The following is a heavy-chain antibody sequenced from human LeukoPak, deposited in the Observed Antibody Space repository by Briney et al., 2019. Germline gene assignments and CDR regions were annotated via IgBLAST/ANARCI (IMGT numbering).Heavy chain of an antibody. Sequence: TGGSLRLSCAASGFTFSSYGMHWVRQAPGKGLEWVAVISYDGSNKYYADSVKGRFTISRDNSKNTLYLRMNSLRAEDTAVYYCAALSAFDYWGQGTLVTVSS. CDR3: AALSAFDY. CDR2: ISYDGSNK. CDR1: GFTFSSYG. V-gene: IGHV3-30*03. J-gene: IGHJ4*02. D-gene: IGHD2/OR15-2a*01.